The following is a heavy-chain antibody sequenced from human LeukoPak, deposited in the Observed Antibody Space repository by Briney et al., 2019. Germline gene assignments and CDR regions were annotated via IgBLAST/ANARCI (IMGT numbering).Heavy chain of an antibody. CDR2: IYSSGSI. J-gene: IGHJ4*02. CDR1: GFTVSSNY. CDR3: ARGRIQLWYPIDY. Sequence: GGSLRLSCAASGFTVSSNYMSWVRQAPGKGLEWVSIIYSSGSIYYAGSVKGRFTISRDSSKNMLYLHMNSLRAEDTAVYYCARGRIQLWYPIDYWGQGTLVTVSS. V-gene: IGHV3-66*01. D-gene: IGHD5-18*01.